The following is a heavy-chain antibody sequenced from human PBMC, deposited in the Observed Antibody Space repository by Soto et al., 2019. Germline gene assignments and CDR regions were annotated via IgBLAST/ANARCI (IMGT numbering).Heavy chain of an antibody. CDR2: ISYDGSNK. V-gene: IGHV3-30-3*01. CDR1: GFSFTSYA. CDR3: ARDGGSGWREFDY. D-gene: IGHD6-19*01. Sequence: QVQLVESGGDVVQPGRSLRLSCVASGFSFTSYAMHWVRQAPGKGLEWVAVISYDGSNKYYADSVKGRFTISRDNFKNIVNLQMNSLKAEDTAIYYCARDGGSGWREFDYWGQGTLVTVSS. J-gene: IGHJ4*02.